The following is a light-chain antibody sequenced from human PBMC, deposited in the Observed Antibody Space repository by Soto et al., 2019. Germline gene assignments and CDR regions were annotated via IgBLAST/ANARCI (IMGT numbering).Light chain of an antibody. CDR1: QNVNTN. Sequence: EIVMTQSPATLSVSPGERATLSCRASQNVNTNLAWYQQTPGQAPRLLIYGASTRATGIPARFSGSGSETEFTLTISSLQSEDFAVYYCQQYNNWPRTFGQGTKVDIK. CDR2: GAS. CDR3: QQYNNWPRT. V-gene: IGKV3-15*01. J-gene: IGKJ1*01.